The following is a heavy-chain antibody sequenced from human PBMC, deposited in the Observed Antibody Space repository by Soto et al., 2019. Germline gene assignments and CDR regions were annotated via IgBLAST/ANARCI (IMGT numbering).Heavy chain of an antibody. J-gene: IGHJ4*02. CDR3: AREYYGVLTGYYNGF. Sequence: EVQLVESGGDLVQSGGSLGLSCAASGFSFRSYWMHWVRQAPGKGLVWVARISSDGSTTTYADSASGRFIISRDNDANILDLQMSSLRAEDTAVYYCAREYYGVLTGYYNGFWGQGTLVTVSS. CDR2: ISSDGSTT. D-gene: IGHD3-9*01. V-gene: IGHV3-74*01. CDR1: GFSFRSYW.